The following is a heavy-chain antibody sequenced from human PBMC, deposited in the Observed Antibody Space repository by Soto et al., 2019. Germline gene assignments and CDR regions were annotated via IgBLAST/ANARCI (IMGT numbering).Heavy chain of an antibody. CDR2: ISDSGGAT. J-gene: IGHJ4*02. D-gene: IGHD2-2*01. Sequence: GGFLRLSCGASGFTFSSYAMTWVRQAPGKGLEWVSTISDSGGATYYADSVKGLFTISRDNSKNTLHLQMNSLRAEYTALYYCAKDHHCRSISCLSDCWGQGALFTVSS. V-gene: IGHV3-23*01. CDR3: AKDHHCRSISCLSDC. CDR1: GFTFSSYA.